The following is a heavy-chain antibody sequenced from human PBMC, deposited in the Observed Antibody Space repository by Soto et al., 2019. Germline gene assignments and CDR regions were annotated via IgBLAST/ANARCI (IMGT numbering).Heavy chain of an antibody. Sequence: ASVKVSCKSSGYSFTSYGVSWVRQAPGQGLEWLGWISVYTGNTKQAQKFQDRVTLTTEASTNTAYMELRNLRSDDTAVYFCERRIPDGKFDSWGRGTQVTVSS. D-gene: IGHD1-1*01. J-gene: IGHJ4*02. CDR3: ERRIPDGKFDS. CDR2: ISVYTGNT. CDR1: GYSFTSYG. V-gene: IGHV1-18*04.